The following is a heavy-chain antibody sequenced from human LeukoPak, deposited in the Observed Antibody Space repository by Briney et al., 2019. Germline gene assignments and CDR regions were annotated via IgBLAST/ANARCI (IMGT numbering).Heavy chain of an antibody. CDR2: IHYSGST. CDR1: GGSISTYY. V-gene: IGHV4-59*08. Sequence: SETLSLTCTVSGGSISTYYWSWIRQPPGKGPEWIGYIHYSGSTNYNPSLKSRVTISVDTSKNQFSLKLSSVTAADTAVYYCARHFYYDSSGLFGYWGQGTLVTVSS. J-gene: IGHJ4*02. CDR3: ARHFYYDSSGLFGY. D-gene: IGHD3-22*01.